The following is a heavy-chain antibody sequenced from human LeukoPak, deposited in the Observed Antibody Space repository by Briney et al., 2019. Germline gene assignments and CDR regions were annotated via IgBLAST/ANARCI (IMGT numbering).Heavy chain of an antibody. CDR2: MNPNSGNT. D-gene: IGHD1-26*01. CDR3: ARGLGWELRQNYYGMDV. J-gene: IGHJ6*02. V-gene: IGHV1-8*01. Sequence: ASVKVSCKASGYTFTIYDINWVRQGTGQGLVWMGWMNPNSGNTGYAQKFQGRVTMTRNTSISTAYMELSSLRSEDTAVYYCARGLGWELRQNYYGMDVWGQGTTVTVSS. CDR1: GYTFTIYD.